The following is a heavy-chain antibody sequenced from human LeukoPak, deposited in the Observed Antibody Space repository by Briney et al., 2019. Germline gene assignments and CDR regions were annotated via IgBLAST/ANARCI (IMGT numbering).Heavy chain of an antibody. J-gene: IGHJ4*02. D-gene: IGHD6-19*01. CDR2: IYYSGST. CDR1: GGSISSYY. Sequence: SETLSLTCTVSGGSISSYYWSWIRHPPRKGLEWIGYIYYSGSTNYNPSPKSRVTISVDTSKNQFSLKLSSVTAADTAVYYCARAGPCSGWCGGYFDYWGQGTLVTVSS. CDR3: ARAGPCSGWCGGYFDY. V-gene: IGHV4-59*01.